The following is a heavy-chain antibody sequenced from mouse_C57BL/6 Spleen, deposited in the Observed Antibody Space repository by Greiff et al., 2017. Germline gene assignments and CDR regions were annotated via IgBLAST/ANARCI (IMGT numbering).Heavy chain of an antibody. CDR1: GFPFSDSG. Sequence: EVQLQESGGGLVKPGGSLNLSCAASGFPFSDSGMHWVRQAPGKGLEWVAYISSGSSTIYYADTVKGRFTISRDHAKNTLFLHMTSLRSEDTAMYYCARPGNSAWFAYWGQGTLVTVSA. J-gene: IGHJ3*01. CDR3: ARPGNSAWFAY. D-gene: IGHD3-1*01. V-gene: IGHV5-17*01. CDR2: ISSGSSTI.